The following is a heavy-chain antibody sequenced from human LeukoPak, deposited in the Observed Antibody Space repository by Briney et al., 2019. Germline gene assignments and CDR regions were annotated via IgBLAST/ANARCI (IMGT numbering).Heavy chain of an antibody. V-gene: IGHV3-9*01. CDR1: AFTFDDYA. D-gene: IGHD4-11*01. Sequence: PGGSLRLSCAASAFTFDDYAMHWVRQAPGKGLEWVSGISWNSGSIGYADSVKGRFTISRDNAKNSLYLQMNSLRAEDTALYYCAKDTTVTGDAFDIWGQGTMVTVSS. CDR3: AKDTTVTGDAFDI. CDR2: ISWNSGSI. J-gene: IGHJ3*02.